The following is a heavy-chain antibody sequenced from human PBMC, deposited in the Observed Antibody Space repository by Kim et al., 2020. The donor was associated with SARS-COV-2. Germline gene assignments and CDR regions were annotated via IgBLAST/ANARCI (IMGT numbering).Heavy chain of an antibody. CDR1: GYTFTSYA. D-gene: IGHD2-2*01. CDR2: INAGNGNT. J-gene: IGHJ5*02. Sequence: ASVKVSCKASGYTFTSYAMHWVRQAPGQRLEWMGWINAGNGNTKYSQKFQGRVTITRDTSASTAYMELSSLRSEDTAVYYCARLGGRYCSSTSCPSNRNWFNPWGQGTLVTVSS. V-gene: IGHV1-3*01. CDR3: ARLGGRYCSSTSCPSNRNWFNP.